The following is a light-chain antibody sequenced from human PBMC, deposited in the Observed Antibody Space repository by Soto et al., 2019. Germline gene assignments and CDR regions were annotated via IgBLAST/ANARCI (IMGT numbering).Light chain of an antibody. Sequence: QSALTQPRSVSGSPGQSVTISCTGTSSDVGGYSYVSWFQQHPGKAPKLMINDVSKRPSGVPDRFSGSKTGNTASLTISGLQAGDEADYYCCSYAGSYTLYVFGTGTKVTVL. J-gene: IGLJ1*01. V-gene: IGLV2-11*01. CDR1: SSDVGGYSY. CDR2: DVS. CDR3: CSYAGSYTLYV.